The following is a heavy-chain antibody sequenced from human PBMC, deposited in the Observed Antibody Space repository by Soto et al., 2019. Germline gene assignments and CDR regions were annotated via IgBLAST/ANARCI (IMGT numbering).Heavy chain of an antibody. CDR3: AKDRYYDILTGPSSKATYYYYGMDV. Sequence: GGSLRLSCAASGFTFSSYAMSWVRQAPGKGLEWVSAISGSGGSTYYADSVKGRFTISRDNSKNTLYLQMNSLRAEDTAVYYCAKDRYYDILTGPSSKATYYYYGMDVWGQGTTVTVSS. CDR2: ISGSGGST. D-gene: IGHD3-9*01. J-gene: IGHJ6*02. V-gene: IGHV3-23*01. CDR1: GFTFSSYA.